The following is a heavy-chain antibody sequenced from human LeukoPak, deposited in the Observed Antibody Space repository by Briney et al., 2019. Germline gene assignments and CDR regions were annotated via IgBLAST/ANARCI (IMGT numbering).Heavy chain of an antibody. CDR2: IKSKTDGGTT. V-gene: IGHV3-15*01. CDR1: GFTFSNAW. J-gene: IGHJ4*02. D-gene: IGHD2-21*01. Sequence: PGGSLRLSGAASGFTFSNAWMTWVRQAPGTGLEWVGRIKSKTDGGTTDYAAPVKGRFTISRDDSKNTLYLQMNSLKTEDTAVYFCTTRLIAYIFVDYWGQGTLVTVSS. CDR3: TTRLIAYIFVDY.